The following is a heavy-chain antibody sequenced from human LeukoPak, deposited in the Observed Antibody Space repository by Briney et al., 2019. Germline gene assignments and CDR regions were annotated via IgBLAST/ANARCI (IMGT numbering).Heavy chain of an antibody. CDR3: ARVWDIVVVPGGYWFDP. J-gene: IGHJ5*02. CDR2: INHSGST. D-gene: IGHD2-2*01. Sequence: SETLSLTCTVSGGSISSYYWSWIRQPPGKGLEWIGEINHSGSTNYNPSLKSRVTISVDTSKNQFSLKLSSVTAADTAVYYCARVWDIVVVPGGYWFDPWGQGTLVTVSS. V-gene: IGHV4-34*01. CDR1: GGSISSYY.